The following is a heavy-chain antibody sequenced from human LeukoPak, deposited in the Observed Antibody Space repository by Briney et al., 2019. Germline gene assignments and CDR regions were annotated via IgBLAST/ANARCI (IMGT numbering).Heavy chain of an antibody. Sequence: ASVKVSCKASGYTFTGYYMHWVRQAPGQGLEWMGWINPNSGGTNYAQKFQGRVTMTRDTSISTAYMELSRLRSDDTAVYYCARSPPVLLWFGVFPVVTFDYWGQGTLVTVSS. CDR3: ARSPPVLLWFGVFPVVTFDY. CDR2: INPNSGGT. V-gene: IGHV1-2*02. D-gene: IGHD3-10*01. CDR1: GYTFTGYY. J-gene: IGHJ4*02.